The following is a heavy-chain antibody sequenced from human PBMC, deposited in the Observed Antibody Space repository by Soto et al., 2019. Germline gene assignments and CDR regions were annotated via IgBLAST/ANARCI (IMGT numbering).Heavy chain of an antibody. D-gene: IGHD2-15*01. CDR1: GGSISSGGYS. Sequence: SDTLSLTCAVSGGSISSGGYSWSWIRQPPGKGLEWIGYIHYTGTTNHNPSLRGRVTMSVDTSNNRFSLKLSSVTAADTAVYYGVRVANGGLFYDWGPGNMVTVSS. J-gene: IGHJ4*02. V-gene: IGHV4-61*08. CDR2: IHYTGTT. CDR3: VRVANGGLFYD.